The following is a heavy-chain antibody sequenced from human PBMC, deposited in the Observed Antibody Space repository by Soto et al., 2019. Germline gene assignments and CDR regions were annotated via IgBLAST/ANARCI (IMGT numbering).Heavy chain of an antibody. CDR3: VRDLGRYFRSGYMDL. J-gene: IGHJ6*02. D-gene: IGHD3-9*01. Sequence: EVQLVESGGGLVNPGGSLRLSCTASGFAFNTYSMNWVRQAPGKGLEWVSSINEDSTYIYYSDSLRGRITIPRDNAKDSLFLQMNSLRPDDTAVYYCVRDLGRYFRSGYMDLWGDGATVTVSS. V-gene: IGHV3-21*02. CDR2: INEDSTYI. CDR1: GFAFNTYS.